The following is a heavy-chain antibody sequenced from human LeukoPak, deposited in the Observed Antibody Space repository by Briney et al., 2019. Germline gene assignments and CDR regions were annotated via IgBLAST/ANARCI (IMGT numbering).Heavy chain of an antibody. D-gene: IGHD2-2*02. CDR3: ARQGCSSTRCYIYDY. V-gene: IGHV5-51*01. J-gene: IGHJ4*02. CDR2: IYPGDSDT. Sequence: GESLKISCKGSGHSFTSYWIGWVRQMPGKGLEWMGIIYPGDSDTRYSPSFQGQVTISADKSISTAYLQWSSLKASDTAMYYCARQGCSSTRCYIYDYWGQGTLVTISS. CDR1: GHSFTSYW.